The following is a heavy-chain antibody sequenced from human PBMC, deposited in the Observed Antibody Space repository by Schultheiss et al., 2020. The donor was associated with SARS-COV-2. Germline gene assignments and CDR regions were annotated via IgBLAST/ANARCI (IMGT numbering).Heavy chain of an antibody. Sequence: GGSLRLSCAASGFDFDTYWMTWVRQAPEKGLEWVANIRQDGTDTYYVASVRGRFTISRDNTNSVYLQMSSLTADDTAVYYCARHGGRRGYNFWSENLWGQGTLVTVSS. CDR2: IRQDGTDT. CDR3: ARHGGRRGYNFWSENL. J-gene: IGHJ4*02. CDR1: GFDFDTYW. D-gene: IGHD3-3*01. V-gene: IGHV3-7*03.